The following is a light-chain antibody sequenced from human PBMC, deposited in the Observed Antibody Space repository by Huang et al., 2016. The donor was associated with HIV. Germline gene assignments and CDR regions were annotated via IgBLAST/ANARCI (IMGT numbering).Light chain of an antibody. Sequence: EIVMTQTPVTLSVSPGERATLSCRASQTVSDNLAWYQQKSGQPPRVLIFGAFTRATGVPARFSGSGSGKEFTLTISNLQSEDFAVYYCQQYNKWPRTFGQGTKVEI. CDR1: QTVSDN. CDR3: QQYNKWPRT. V-gene: IGKV3-15*01. CDR2: GAF. J-gene: IGKJ1*01.